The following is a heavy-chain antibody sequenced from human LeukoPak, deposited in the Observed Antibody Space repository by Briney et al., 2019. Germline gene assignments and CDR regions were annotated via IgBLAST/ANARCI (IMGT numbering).Heavy chain of an antibody. Sequence: KPSETLSLTCAVSGDSFSSHYWTWIRQPAGKGLEWIGRIYTSGSTNYNPSLKSRVTMSVDTSKNQFSLKLSSVTAADTAVYYCARWGAADSSHHHNMLGPRDYYYYYMDVWGKGTTVTVSS. D-gene: IGHD2-8*01. CDR1: GDSFSSHY. CDR3: ARWGAADSSHHHNMLGPRDYYYYYMDV. J-gene: IGHJ6*03. CDR2: IYTSGST. V-gene: IGHV4-4*07.